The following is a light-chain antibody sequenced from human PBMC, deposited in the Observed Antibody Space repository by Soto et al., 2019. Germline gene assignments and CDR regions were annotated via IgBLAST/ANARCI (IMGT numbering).Light chain of an antibody. Sequence: QSVLTQPRSVSGSPGQSVTISCTGTSSDVGGYNFVSWYQQRPGNAPKLIIYDVTKRPSGVPDRFSGSKSDNTASLTISGLLSEDEADYYCCSYAGTYTLGVFGTGTKLTVL. V-gene: IGLV2-11*01. CDR1: SSDVGGYNF. J-gene: IGLJ1*01. CDR2: DVT. CDR3: CSYAGTYTLGV.